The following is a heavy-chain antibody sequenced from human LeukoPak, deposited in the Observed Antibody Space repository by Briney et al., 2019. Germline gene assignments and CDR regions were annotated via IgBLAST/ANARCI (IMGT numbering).Heavy chain of an antibody. CDR3: ARASWIQLWFDY. J-gene: IGHJ4*02. CDR1: GYTFTSYG. Sequence: ASVKVSCKASGYTFTSYGISWVRQAPGQGLEWVGWINAYNGNTNYAQKLQGRVTMTTDTSTSTAYMELRSLRSDDTAVYYCARASWIQLWFDYWGQGTLVTVSS. CDR2: INAYNGNT. D-gene: IGHD5-18*01. V-gene: IGHV1-18*01.